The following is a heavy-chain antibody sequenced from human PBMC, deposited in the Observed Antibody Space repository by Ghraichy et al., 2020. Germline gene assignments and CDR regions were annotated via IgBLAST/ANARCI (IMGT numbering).Heavy chain of an antibody. V-gene: IGHV4-34*01. CDR3: ARGFYYDFWSGYPRYNWFDP. J-gene: IGHJ5*02. Sequence: SETLSLTCAVYGGSFSGYYWSWIRQPPGKGLEWIGEINHSGSTNYNPSLKSRVTISVDTSKNQFSLKLSSVTAADTAVYYCARGFYYDFWSGYPRYNWFDPWGQGTLVTVSS. D-gene: IGHD3-3*01. CDR1: GGSFSGYY. CDR2: INHSGST.